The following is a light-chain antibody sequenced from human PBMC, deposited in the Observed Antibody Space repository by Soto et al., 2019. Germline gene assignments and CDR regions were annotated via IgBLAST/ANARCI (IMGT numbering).Light chain of an antibody. V-gene: IGLV2-14*01. CDR2: ASS. CDR3: SSYTGGGTLYV. CDR1: STDVGSYNY. J-gene: IGLJ1*01. Sequence: QSALTQPASVCGSPGQSITISCTGTSTDVGSYNYVSWYRHHPGKAPRLMIDASSNRPTGVSHPVSGSRSGNTASLTISGLQGEDEADEYCSSYTGGGTLYVFGTGTQLTVL.